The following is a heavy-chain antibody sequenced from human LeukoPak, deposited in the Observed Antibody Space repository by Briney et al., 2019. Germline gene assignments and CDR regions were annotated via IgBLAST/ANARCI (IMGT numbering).Heavy chain of an antibody. CDR1: GGSISSSNW. CDR3: ARDGGVLTGYPPYGMDV. D-gene: IGHD3-9*01. Sequence: SETLSLTCAVSGGSISSSNWWSWVRQPPGKGLEWIGEIYHSGSTNYNPSLKSRVTISVDKSKNQFSLKLSSVTAADTAVYYCARDGGVLTGYPPYGMDVWGQGTTVTVSS. V-gene: IGHV4-4*02. CDR2: IYHSGST. J-gene: IGHJ6*02.